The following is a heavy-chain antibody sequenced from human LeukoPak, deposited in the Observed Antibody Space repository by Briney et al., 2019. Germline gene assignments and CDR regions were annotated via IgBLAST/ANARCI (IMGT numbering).Heavy chain of an antibody. CDR2: IYHSGST. CDR3: ARHSRRQFGESLYYFDY. Sequence: SETLSLTCAVSGGYISSSNWWSWVRQPPGKGLEWIGEIYHSGSTNYNPSLKSRVTISVDKSKNQFSLKLSSVTAADTAVYYCARHSRRQFGESLYYFDYWGQGTLATVSS. J-gene: IGHJ4*02. CDR1: GGYISSSNW. D-gene: IGHD3-10*01. V-gene: IGHV4-4*02.